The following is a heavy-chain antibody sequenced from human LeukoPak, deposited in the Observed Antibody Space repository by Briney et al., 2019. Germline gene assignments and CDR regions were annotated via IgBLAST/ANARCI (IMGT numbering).Heavy chain of an antibody. Sequence: GGSLRLSCSASGFTFSSYAMHWVRQAPGKGLEYVSAISSNGGSTYYADSVKGRFTISRDNSKNTLYLQMSSLRAEDTAVYYCVKDSRAHDILTGYYTNWGQGTLVTVSS. CDR3: VKDSRAHDILTGYYTN. J-gene: IGHJ4*02. CDR2: ISSNGGST. CDR1: GFTFSSYA. V-gene: IGHV3-64D*06. D-gene: IGHD3-9*01.